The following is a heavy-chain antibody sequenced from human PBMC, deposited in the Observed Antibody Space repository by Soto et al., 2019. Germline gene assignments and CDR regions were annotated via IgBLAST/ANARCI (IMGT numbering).Heavy chain of an antibody. CDR1: GGSISSGDYY. V-gene: IGHV4-30-4*01. J-gene: IGHJ5*02. CDR2: IYYSGST. Sequence: SETLSLTCTVSGGSISSGDYYWSWIRQPPGKGLEWIGYIYYSGSTYYNPSLKSRVTISVDTSKNQFSLKLSSVTAADTAVYYCARWSVVVPAAMAWFDPWGQGTLVTVSS. CDR3: ARWSVVVPAAMAWFDP. D-gene: IGHD2-2*01.